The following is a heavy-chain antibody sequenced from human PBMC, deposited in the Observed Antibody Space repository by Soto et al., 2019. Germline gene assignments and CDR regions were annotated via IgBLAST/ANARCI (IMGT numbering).Heavy chain of an antibody. CDR2: IYTSGST. V-gene: IGHV4-4*07. CDR1: GGSISSYY. D-gene: IGHD2-8*02. CDR3: ARECTGGNPQTYYYGMDV. J-gene: IGHJ6*02. Sequence: QVQLQESGPGLVKPSETLSLTCTVSGGSISSYYWSWIRQPAGKGLEWIGRIYTSGSTNYNPSLKSRVTMSVDTSKNQFSLKLSSVTAADTAVYYCARECTGGNPQTYYYGMDVWGQGTTVTVSS.